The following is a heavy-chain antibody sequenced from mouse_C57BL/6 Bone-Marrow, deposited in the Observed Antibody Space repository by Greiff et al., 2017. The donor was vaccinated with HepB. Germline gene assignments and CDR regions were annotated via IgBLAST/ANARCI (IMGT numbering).Heavy chain of an antibody. Sequence: EVKLMESEGGLVQPGSSMKLSCTASGFTFSDYYMAWVRQVPEKGLEWVANINYDGSSTYYLDSLKSRFIISRDNAKNILYLQMSSLKSEDTATYYCARGGNSYAMDYWGQGTSVTVSS. V-gene: IGHV5-16*01. CDR1: GFTFSDYY. CDR2: INYDGSST. J-gene: IGHJ4*01. CDR3: ARGGNSYAMDY. D-gene: IGHD2-1*01.